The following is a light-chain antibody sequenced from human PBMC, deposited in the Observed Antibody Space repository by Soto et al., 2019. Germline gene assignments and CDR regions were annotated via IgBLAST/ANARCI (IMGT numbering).Light chain of an antibody. CDR2: AAS. CDR1: QGIRNF. Sequence: DIQMTQSPTSLSASVGDSVTITCRASQGIRNFVAWYQQKPGKPPKLLIYAASTLQSGVPSRFSGSGSGTDFTLTIDSLQPEDVATYSGQKYSSVPVFGPGTKVEI. J-gene: IGKJ3*01. V-gene: IGKV1-27*01. CDR3: QKYSSVPV.